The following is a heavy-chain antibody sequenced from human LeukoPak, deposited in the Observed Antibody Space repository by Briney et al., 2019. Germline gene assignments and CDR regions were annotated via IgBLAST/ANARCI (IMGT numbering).Heavy chain of an antibody. CDR1: GGSLTNYY. Sequence: SETLSLTCGVYGGSLTNYYWSWIRQPPGKGLEWIGEIDHRGSTNYNPSLKSRVTISLDTSKNQFSLKLNSLTAADTALYYCARGWGEPLWGQGTLVTVSS. J-gene: IGHJ4*02. CDR2: IDHRGST. V-gene: IGHV4-34*01. D-gene: IGHD3-10*01. CDR3: ARGWGEPL.